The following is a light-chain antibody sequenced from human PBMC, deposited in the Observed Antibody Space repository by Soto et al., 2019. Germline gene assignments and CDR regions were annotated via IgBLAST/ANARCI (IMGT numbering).Light chain of an antibody. CDR3: QQYNSYSPSRD. J-gene: IGKJ4*01. Sequence: DIQMTQSPSTLSASVGDRVTITCRASQSISSWLAWYQQKPGKAPKLLIYDASSLESGVPSRFSGSGSGTEFTLTISSLQPDDFATYYCQQYNSYSPSRDFGGGTKVEIK. CDR2: DAS. CDR1: QSISSW. V-gene: IGKV1-5*01.